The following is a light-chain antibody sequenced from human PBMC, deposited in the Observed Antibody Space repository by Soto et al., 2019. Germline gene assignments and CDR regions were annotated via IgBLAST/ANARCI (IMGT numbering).Light chain of an antibody. CDR3: SSYTDNSTLV. CDR1: SSDVGGYNY. Sequence: QSALTQPASVSGSPGQSITISCTGTSSDVGGYNYVSWYQQHPDKAPKLILYEVSNRPSGVSNRFSGSKSGTTASLTISGLQTEDGADYYCSSYTDNSTLVFGTGTKLTVL. V-gene: IGLV2-14*01. CDR2: EVS. J-gene: IGLJ1*01.